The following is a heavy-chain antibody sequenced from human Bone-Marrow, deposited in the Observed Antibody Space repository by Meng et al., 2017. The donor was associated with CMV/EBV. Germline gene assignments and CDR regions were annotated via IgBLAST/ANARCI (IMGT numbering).Heavy chain of an antibody. CDR1: GFTFSSYS. D-gene: IGHD3-22*01. V-gene: IGHV3-7*01. CDR3: ARDMIARNWFDP. J-gene: IGHJ5*02. CDR2: IKQDGSEK. Sequence: GESLKISCAASGFTFSSYSMTWVRQAPGKGLEWVANIKQDGSEKYYVDSVKGRFTISRDNAKNSLYLQMNSLRAEDTAVYYCARDMIARNWFDPWGQGTLVTVSS.